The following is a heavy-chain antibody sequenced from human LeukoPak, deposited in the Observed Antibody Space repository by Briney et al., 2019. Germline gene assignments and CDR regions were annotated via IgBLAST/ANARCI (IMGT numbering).Heavy chain of an antibody. CDR1: GYTFTGYY. CDR2: INPNSGGT. CDR3: ARSVPTQWGMGGGNIDY. J-gene: IGHJ4*02. D-gene: IGHD3-16*01. Sequence: ASVKVSCKXSGYTFTGYYMHWVRQTPGQGLEWMGRINPNSGGTNYAQKFQGRVTMTRDTSISTAYMELSRLRSDDTAVYYCARSVPTQWGMGGGNIDYWGQGTLVTVSS. V-gene: IGHV1-2*06.